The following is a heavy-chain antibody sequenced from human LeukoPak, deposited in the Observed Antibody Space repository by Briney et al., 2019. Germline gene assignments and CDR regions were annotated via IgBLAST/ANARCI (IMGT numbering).Heavy chain of an antibody. V-gene: IGHV1-2*02. Sequence: ASVKVSCKASGYTFTGYYMHWVRQAPGQGLEWMGWINPNSGGTNYAQKFQGRVTMTRDTSISTAYMELSRLRSDDTAVYYCARERRRSGSYYNWFDPWGQGTLVTVSS. D-gene: IGHD1-26*01. CDR3: ARERRRSGSYYNWFDP. CDR2: INPNSGGT. CDR1: GYTFTGYY. J-gene: IGHJ5*02.